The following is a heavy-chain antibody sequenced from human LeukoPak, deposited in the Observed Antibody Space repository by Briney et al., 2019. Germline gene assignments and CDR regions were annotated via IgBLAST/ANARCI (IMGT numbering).Heavy chain of an antibody. CDR2: VYYNGDS. CDR1: GGSVRGYTYY. Sequence: SETLSLTCTVSGGSVRGYTYYWAWIRQSPGKGLEWIGSVYYNGDSYYNPSLKSRLTLSIDTSKNQFSLKLSSVTAADTAVYYCARPMGSSWSDAFDIWGQGTMVTVSS. D-gene: IGHD6-13*01. J-gene: IGHJ3*02. V-gene: IGHV4-39*07. CDR3: ARPMGSSWSDAFDI.